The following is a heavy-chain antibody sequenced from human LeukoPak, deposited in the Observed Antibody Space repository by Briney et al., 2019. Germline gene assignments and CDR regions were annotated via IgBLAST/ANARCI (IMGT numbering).Heavy chain of an antibody. D-gene: IGHD2-21*02. J-gene: IGHJ5*01. V-gene: IGHV1-2*02. CDR1: GYTFTDYF. Sequence: GASVKVSCKASGYTFTDYFIHWVRQAPGQGLEWMGWINPNIGDASYAQKFQDRVTMTRDRSINTAYMELSRLTSDDTGVYYCARMALDGGDSIGFDSWGQGTLVTVSS. CDR2: INPNIGDA. CDR3: ARMALDGGDSIGFDS.